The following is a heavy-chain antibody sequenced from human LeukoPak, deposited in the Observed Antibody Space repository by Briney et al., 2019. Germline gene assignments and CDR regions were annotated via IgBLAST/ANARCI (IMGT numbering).Heavy chain of an antibody. V-gene: IGHV4-34*01. CDR1: GGSFSGYH. Sequence: SETLSLTCAVYGGSFSGYHWSWIRQPPGKGLEWIGEINHSGSTNYNPSLKSRVTISVDTSKNQFSLKLSSVTAADTAVYYCARASHARTTVASGTYYFDYRGQGTLVTVSS. CDR3: ARASHARTTVASGTYYFDY. J-gene: IGHJ4*02. D-gene: IGHD4-23*01. CDR2: INHSGST.